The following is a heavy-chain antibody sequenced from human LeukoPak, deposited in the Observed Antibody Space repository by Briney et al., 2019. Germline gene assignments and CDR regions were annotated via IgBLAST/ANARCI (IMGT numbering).Heavy chain of an antibody. CDR2: IKQDGNEK. Sequence: GGSLRLSCAASGFTFSGYWMSWVRQAPGKGLEWVAIIKQDGNEKYYVDSVRGRFTISRDNAKNSLYLQMNSLRAEDTAVYYCASGWAAAGTFLGAFDIWGQGTMVTVSS. D-gene: IGHD6-13*01. J-gene: IGHJ3*02. CDR3: ASGWAAAGTFLGAFDI. CDR1: GFTFSGYW. V-gene: IGHV3-7*01.